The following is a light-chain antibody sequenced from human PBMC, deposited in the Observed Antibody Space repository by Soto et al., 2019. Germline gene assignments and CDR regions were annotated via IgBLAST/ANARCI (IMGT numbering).Light chain of an antibody. CDR2: GAS. J-gene: IGKJ1*01. V-gene: IGKV3-15*01. CDR3: QQYKNWPHT. Sequence: ETGMTQSPDTLSLSQGERATLSCRASQSVSDNLAWYQQRPGQGPRLLIYGASTRATGIPARFSGSGSGTEFTLTISSLQSEDFAVYYCQQYKNWPHTFGQGTKVDIK. CDR1: QSVSDN.